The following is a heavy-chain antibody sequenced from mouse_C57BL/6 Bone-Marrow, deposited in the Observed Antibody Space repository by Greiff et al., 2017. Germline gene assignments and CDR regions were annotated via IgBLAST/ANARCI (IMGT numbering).Heavy chain of an antibody. Sequence: VQLKESGAELVRPGASVKLSCTASGFNIKDDYMHWVKQRPEPGLEWIGWIDPENGDTEYASKFQGKATITADTSSNTAYLQLSSLTSEDTAVYYCTTCELGDYWGQGTTLTVSS. D-gene: IGHD4-1*01. CDR1: GFNIKDDY. CDR2: IDPENGDT. J-gene: IGHJ2*01. CDR3: TTCELGDY. V-gene: IGHV14-4*01.